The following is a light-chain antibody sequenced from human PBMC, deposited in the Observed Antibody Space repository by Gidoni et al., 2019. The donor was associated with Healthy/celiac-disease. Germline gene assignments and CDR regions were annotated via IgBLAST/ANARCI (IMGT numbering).Light chain of an antibody. Sequence: EIVLTQSPGTLSLSPGERATLSCRDSQSVSSSYLAWYQQKPGQAPRLLISGASSRATGIPDSFSGIGSGTDFTLTISRLEPEDFAVYYCQQYGISPLSFGQGTKLEIK. CDR1: QSVSSSY. CDR2: GAS. V-gene: IGKV3-20*01. J-gene: IGKJ2*01. CDR3: QQYGISPLS.